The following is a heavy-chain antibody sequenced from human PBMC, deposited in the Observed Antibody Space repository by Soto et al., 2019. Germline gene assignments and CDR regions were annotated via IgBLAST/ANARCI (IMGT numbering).Heavy chain of an antibody. Sequence: PGESLKISCKGSGYTFTSHWIGWVRQMPGKGLEWMGIIYPGDSDTRYSPSFQGQVIISAEKSITTAYLKWSSLKASETAMYYCVTVGLVAATSLSKAWFDPWGQRTLVTVSS. CDR1: GYTFTSHW. D-gene: IGHD1-26*01. V-gene: IGHV5-51*01. J-gene: IGHJ5*02. CDR3: VTVGLVAATSLSKAWFDP. CDR2: IYPGDSDT.